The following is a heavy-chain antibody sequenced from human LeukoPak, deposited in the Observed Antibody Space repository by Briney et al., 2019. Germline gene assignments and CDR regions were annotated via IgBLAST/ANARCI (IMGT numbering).Heavy chain of an antibody. CDR3: ARVYGSGFNWFDP. D-gene: IGHD3-10*01. CDR2: INPNSGGT. Sequence: ASVKVSCKASGYTFTGYYMHWVRQAPGQGLEWMGWINPNSGGTNYAQKFQGRVTMTRDTSISTAYVELSRLRSDDTAVYYCARVYGSGFNWFDPWGQGTLVTVSS. V-gene: IGHV1-2*02. J-gene: IGHJ5*02. CDR1: GYTFTGYY.